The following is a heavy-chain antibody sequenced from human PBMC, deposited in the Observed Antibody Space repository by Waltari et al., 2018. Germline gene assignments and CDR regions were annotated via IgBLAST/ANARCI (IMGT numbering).Heavy chain of an antibody. Sequence: EVQLVESGGGLVKPGGSLRLSCAASGFTFSRYSMNWVRQAPGKGLEWVSSISSSSSYIYYADSVKGRFTISRDNAKNSLYLQMNSLRAEDTAVYYCAREVRQQPLRNYYYYYYMDVWGKGTTVTVSS. CDR1: GFTFSRYS. D-gene: IGHD4-17*01. V-gene: IGHV3-21*01. CDR2: ISSSSSYI. J-gene: IGHJ6*03. CDR3: AREVRQQPLRNYYYYYYMDV.